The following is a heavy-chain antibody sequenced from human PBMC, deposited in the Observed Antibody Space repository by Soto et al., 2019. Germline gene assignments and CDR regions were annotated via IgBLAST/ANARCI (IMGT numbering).Heavy chain of an antibody. D-gene: IGHD7-27*01. CDR3: ARGPSGDKVDS. CDR2: IHNGGST. Sequence: QVQLQESGPGLVKPSQTLSLTCTVSGGSISTVNYWWSWIRQSPDMGLEWIGHIHNGGSTYNNPSLERRVTMSVEASKNQLSLTLSSVSAADTAVYYCARGPSGDKVDSWGQGTLVTVSS. V-gene: IGHV4-30-4*01. CDR1: GGSISTVNYW. J-gene: IGHJ4*02.